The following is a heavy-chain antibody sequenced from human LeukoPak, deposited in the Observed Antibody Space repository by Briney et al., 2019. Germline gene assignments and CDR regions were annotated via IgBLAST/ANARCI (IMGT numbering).Heavy chain of an antibody. J-gene: IGHJ6*03. CDR1: GFTFDDYA. Sequence: PGGSLRLSCAASGFTFDDYAMHWVRQAPGKGLEWVSGISWNSGSIGYADSVKGRFTISRDNAKNSLYLQMNSLRAEDTALYYCAKDKTVVAGTPLRPMDVWGKGTTVTISS. D-gene: IGHD6-19*01. V-gene: IGHV3-9*01. CDR3: AKDKTVVAGTPLRPMDV. CDR2: ISWNSGSI.